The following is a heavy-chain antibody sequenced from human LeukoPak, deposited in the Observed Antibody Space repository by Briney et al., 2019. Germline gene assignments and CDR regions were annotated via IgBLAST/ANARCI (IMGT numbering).Heavy chain of an antibody. CDR3: AKGTPADTSYAY. D-gene: IGHD3-16*01. CDR2: ISGSGGSR. Sequence: PGGSLRLSCAASGFTFSSYARSWVRQAPGKGLGWVSAISGSGGSRYYADSVKGRCTISRDTSKNTLCIEMNSLRPEDTAVYYCAKGTPADTSYAYWGQGTLASVSS. J-gene: IGHJ4*02. V-gene: IGHV3-23*01. CDR1: GFTFSSYA.